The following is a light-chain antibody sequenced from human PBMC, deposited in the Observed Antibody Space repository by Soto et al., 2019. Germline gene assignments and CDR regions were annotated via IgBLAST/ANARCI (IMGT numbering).Light chain of an antibody. Sequence: QSALTQPASVSGSPGQSLTISCTGTSSDVGAYNYVSWYQQQPGKAPKLMIFEVNNRPSGVSNRFSGSKSGNTASLAVSGLQAEDEADYYCSSYTGSSTVVFGGGTKLTVL. V-gene: IGLV2-14*01. CDR3: SSYTGSSTVV. CDR2: EVN. J-gene: IGLJ2*01. CDR1: SSDVGAYNY.